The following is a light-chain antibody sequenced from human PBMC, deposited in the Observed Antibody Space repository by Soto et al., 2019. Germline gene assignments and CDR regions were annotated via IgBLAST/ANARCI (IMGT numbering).Light chain of an antibody. CDR2: GAS. CDR3: QQYGSSPCT. Sequence: EIVLTQSPGTLSLSPGERATLSCRASQSVGSSYLAWYQQKPGQAPRLLIYGASSRATGIPDRFSGSGSGTDFTLTISRREPEDLAVYYCQQYGSSPCTFGQGTKLEIK. V-gene: IGKV3-20*01. CDR1: QSVGSSY. J-gene: IGKJ2*02.